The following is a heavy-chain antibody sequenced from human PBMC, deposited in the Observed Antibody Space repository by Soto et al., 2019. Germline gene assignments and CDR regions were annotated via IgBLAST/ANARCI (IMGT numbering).Heavy chain of an antibody. Sequence: QVQLVESGGGVVQPGRSLRLSCAASGFTFSSYGMHWVRQAPGKGLEWVAVISYDGSNKYYADSVKGRFTISRDNSKNTLYLQMNSLRAEDTAVYYCAKASSGWSIDYWGQGTLVTVSS. CDR1: GFTFSSYG. D-gene: IGHD6-19*01. J-gene: IGHJ4*02. CDR2: ISYDGSNK. V-gene: IGHV3-30*18. CDR3: AKASSGWSIDY.